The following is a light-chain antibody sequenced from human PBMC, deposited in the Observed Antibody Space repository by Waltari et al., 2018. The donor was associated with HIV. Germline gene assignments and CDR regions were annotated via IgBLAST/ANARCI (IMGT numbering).Light chain of an antibody. CDR1: RSDVGGYDY. V-gene: IGLV2-11*01. Sequence: QSALTQPRSVSGSPGQSVTISCTGTRSDVGGYDYVSWYQKHPGEAPKLIIYDVSKRPSGVPYRFSGSKSGNTASLTISGLQAEDEADYYCCSYAGSDTFVLFGGGTKVAVL. J-gene: IGLJ2*01. CDR2: DVS. CDR3: CSYAGSDTFVL.